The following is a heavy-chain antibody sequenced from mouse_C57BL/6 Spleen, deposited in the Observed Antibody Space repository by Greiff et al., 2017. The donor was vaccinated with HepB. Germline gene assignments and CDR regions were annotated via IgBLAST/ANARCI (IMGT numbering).Heavy chain of an antibody. V-gene: IGHV1-64*01. J-gene: IGHJ4*01. CDR3: ARSRLGFYYYAMDY. Sequence: QVQLQQPGAELVKPGASVKLSCKASGYTFTSYWMHWVKQRPGQGLEWIGMIHPNSGSTNYNEKFKSKATLTVDKSSSTAYMQLSSLTSEDSAVYYGARSRLGFYYYAMDYWGQGTSVTVSS. CDR1: GYTFTSYW. CDR2: IHPNSGST.